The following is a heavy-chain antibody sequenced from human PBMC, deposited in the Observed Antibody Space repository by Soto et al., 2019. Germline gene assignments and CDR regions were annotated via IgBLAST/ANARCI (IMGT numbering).Heavy chain of an antibody. V-gene: IGHV4-59*01. J-gene: IGHJ4*02. D-gene: IGHD5-12*01. CDR2: IFYSGST. CDR3: ARDLFGDGYNFRY. CDR1: GGSFSSYH. Sequence: SETLSLTCSISGGSFSSYHWSWIRQPPGKGLEWIGYIFYSGSTTYNPSLKSRVTISLDTSKNQFSLKVSSVTAANTAVYYCARDLFGDGYNFRYWGQGTQVYVSA.